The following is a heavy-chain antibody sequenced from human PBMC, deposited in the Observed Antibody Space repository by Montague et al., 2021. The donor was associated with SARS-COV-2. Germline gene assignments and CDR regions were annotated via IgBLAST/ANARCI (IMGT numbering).Heavy chain of an antibody. CDR2: IYYSGSS. D-gene: IGHD3-10*01. CDR1: GGSISSGGYY. CDR3: ARAFVSDFYYYGMDV. J-gene: IGHJ6*02. Sequence: TLSLTCTVSGGSISSGGYYWSWIRQHSGKGLEWIGYIYYSGSSXYKPSLKSRVNISVDTSKNQFSLKLSSVTAADTAVYYCARAFVSDFYYYGMDVWGQGTTVTVSS. V-gene: IGHV4-31*03.